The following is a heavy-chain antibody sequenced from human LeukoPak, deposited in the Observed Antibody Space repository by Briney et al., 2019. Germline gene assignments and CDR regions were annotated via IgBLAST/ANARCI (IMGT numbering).Heavy chain of an antibody. D-gene: IGHD3-10*01. CDR1: GYTFTGYF. Sequence: ASVKVSCKASGYTFTGYFLNWVRQAPGQGLEWMGWISAYNGNTNYAQKLQGRVTMTTDTSTSTAYMELRSLRSDDTAVYYCARDRTGDWFDPWGQGTLVTVSS. CDR3: ARDRTGDWFDP. CDR2: ISAYNGNT. J-gene: IGHJ5*02. V-gene: IGHV1-18*04.